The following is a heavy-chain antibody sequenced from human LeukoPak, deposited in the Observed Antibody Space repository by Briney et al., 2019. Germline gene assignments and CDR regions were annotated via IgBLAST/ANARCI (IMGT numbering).Heavy chain of an antibody. V-gene: IGHV5-51*01. D-gene: IGHD3-22*01. CDR2: IYPGDSDT. CDR3: ARHGYYDSSGYYWNWFDP. Sequence: GESLKISCKGSGYSFTSDWIGWVRQMPGKGVEWMRIIYPGDSDTRYSPSFQGQVTISADKSISTAYLQWSSLKASDTAMYYCARHGYYDSSGYYWNWFDPWGQGTLVTVSS. J-gene: IGHJ5*02. CDR1: GYSFTSDW.